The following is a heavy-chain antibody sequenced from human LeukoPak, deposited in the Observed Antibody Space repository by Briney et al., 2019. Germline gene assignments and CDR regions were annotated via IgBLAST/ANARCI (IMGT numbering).Heavy chain of an antibody. D-gene: IGHD2-15*01. J-gene: IGHJ4*02. CDR3: ASISGGGYCSGGSCQPSFYFDY. Sequence: SQTLSLTCTVSGGSISSGGYYWSWIRQHPGKGLEWIGYIYYSGSTYYNPSLKSRVTISVDTSKNQFSLKLSSVIAADTAVYYCASISGGGYCSGGSCQPSFYFDYWGQGTLVTVSS. CDR2: IYYSGST. V-gene: IGHV4-31*03. CDR1: GGSISSGGYY.